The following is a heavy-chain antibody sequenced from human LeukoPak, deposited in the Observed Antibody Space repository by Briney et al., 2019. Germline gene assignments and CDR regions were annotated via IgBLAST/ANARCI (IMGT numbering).Heavy chain of an antibody. J-gene: IGHJ5*02. CDR1: GGSISSYY. D-gene: IGHD2-2*01. CDR3: ARAPYCSSTSCYRGWFDP. Sequence: PSETLSLTCTVSGGSISSYYWSWTRQPPGKGLEWIGYIYYSGSTNYNPSLKSRVTISVDTSKNQFSLKLSSVTAADTAVYYCARAPYCSSTSCYRGWFDPWGQGTLVTVSS. V-gene: IGHV4-59*01. CDR2: IYYSGST.